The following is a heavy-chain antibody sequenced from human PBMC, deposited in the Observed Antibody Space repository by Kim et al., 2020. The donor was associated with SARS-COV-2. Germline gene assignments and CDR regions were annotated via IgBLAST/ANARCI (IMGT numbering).Heavy chain of an antibody. CDR3: AREGRAWNDFGY. V-gene: IGHV3-66*01. D-gene: IGHD1-1*01. J-gene: IGHJ4*02. Sequence: YYADAVKGRFTISRDNSKNTLYLQMNSLRAEDTAVYYCAREGRAWNDFGYWGQGTLVTVSS.